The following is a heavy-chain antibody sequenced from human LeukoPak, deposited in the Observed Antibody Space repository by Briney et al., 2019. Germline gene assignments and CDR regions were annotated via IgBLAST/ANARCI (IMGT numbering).Heavy chain of an antibody. D-gene: IGHD6-13*01. CDR2: INHSGST. Sequence: SETLSLTCTVSGGSVSSGSYYWSWIRQPPGKGLEWIGEINHSGSTNYNPSLKSRVTISVDTSKNQFSLKLSSVTAADTAVYYCARARYSSSWYKGWFDPWGQGTLVTVSS. CDR3: ARARYSSSWYKGWFDP. CDR1: GGSVSSGSYY. V-gene: IGHV4-39*07. J-gene: IGHJ5*02.